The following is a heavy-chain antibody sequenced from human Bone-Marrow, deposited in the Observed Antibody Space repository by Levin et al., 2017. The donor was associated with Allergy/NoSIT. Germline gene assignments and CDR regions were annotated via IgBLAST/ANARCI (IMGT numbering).Heavy chain of an antibody. J-gene: IGHJ4*02. Sequence: GGSLRLSCAASGFTFSDYYMSWIRQAPGKGLEWVSHISNSGSTIDYANSVKGRFTISRDNAKNSLYLQMNSLRAEDTAVYYCAREVVGATFDYWGQGTLVTVPS. CDR2: ISNSGSTI. CDR3: AREVVGATFDY. D-gene: IGHD1-26*01. V-gene: IGHV3-11*01. CDR1: GFTFSDYY.